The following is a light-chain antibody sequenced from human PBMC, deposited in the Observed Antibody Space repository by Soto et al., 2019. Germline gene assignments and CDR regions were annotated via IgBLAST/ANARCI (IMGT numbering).Light chain of an antibody. V-gene: IGKV1-5*01. CDR2: DAS. CDR3: QQYNNYWT. CDR1: QSISSW. J-gene: IGKJ1*01. Sequence: DIQMTQSPSTLSASVGDRVTITCRASQSISSWLAWYQQKPGKAPKLLNYDASSLESGVPSRFSGSGSATEFTLTISSLQPDDFATYYCQQYNNYWTFGQGTRVEIK.